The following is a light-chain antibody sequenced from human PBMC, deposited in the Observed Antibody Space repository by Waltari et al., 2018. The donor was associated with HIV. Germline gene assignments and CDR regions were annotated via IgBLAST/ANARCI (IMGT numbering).Light chain of an antibody. CDR3: QQYGNSLFT. CDR1: QSVLYSSNNQNY. V-gene: IGKV4-1*01. CDR2: GAS. J-gene: IGKJ3*01. Sequence: DIVMTQSPDSLAVSLGERATINCKSSQSVLYSSNNQNYLAWYQQKPGQAPRLLLSGASSRATGVPDRFSGSGSGTNFTLTISRLEPEDFAVYYCQQYGNSLFTFGPGTTVDLK.